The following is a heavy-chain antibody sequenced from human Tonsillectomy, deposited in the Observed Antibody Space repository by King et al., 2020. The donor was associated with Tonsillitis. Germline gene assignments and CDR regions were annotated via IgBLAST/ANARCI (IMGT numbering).Heavy chain of an antibody. J-gene: IGHJ5*02. V-gene: IGHV3-30*18. CDR2: ISYDGSNK. Sequence: VQLVESGGGVVQPGRSLRLSCAASGFTFSSYGMHWVRQAPGKGLEWVAVISYDGSNKYYADSVKGRFTISRDNSKNTLYLQMNSLRAEDTAVYYCAKDPQGTVLVYDFWSGYPGMNWFDPWGQGTLVTVSS. CDR1: GFTFSSYG. D-gene: IGHD3/OR15-3a*01. CDR3: AKDPQGTVLVYDFWSGYPGMNWFDP.